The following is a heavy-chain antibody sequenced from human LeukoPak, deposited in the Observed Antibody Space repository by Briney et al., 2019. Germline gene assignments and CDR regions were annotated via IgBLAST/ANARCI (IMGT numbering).Heavy chain of an antibody. J-gene: IGHJ4*02. CDR2: ISYDGSNK. Sequence: GGSLRLSCAASGFTFSSYAMHWVRQAPGKGLEWVAVISYDGSNKYYADSVKGRFTISRDNSKNTLYLQMNSLRAEDTAVYYCAKSYSNTWPSPDVDYWGQGTLVTVSS. CDR1: GFTFSSYA. V-gene: IGHV3-30*01. CDR3: AKSYSNTWPSPDVDY. D-gene: IGHD6-13*01.